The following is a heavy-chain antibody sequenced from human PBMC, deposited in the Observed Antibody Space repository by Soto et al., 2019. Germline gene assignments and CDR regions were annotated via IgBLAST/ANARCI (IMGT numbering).Heavy chain of an antibody. Sequence: LSLTCTVSGGSINDFYWSWIRQPPGKGLEWIGYIYYSGSTDYNPSLKGRVTISVDTSKNQFSLKLRSVTAADTAVYYCARVGGVAARTFDYWGQGTLVTVSS. V-gene: IGHV4-59*01. D-gene: IGHD6-6*01. CDR1: GGSINDFY. CDR3: ARVGGVAARTFDY. J-gene: IGHJ4*02. CDR2: IYYSGST.